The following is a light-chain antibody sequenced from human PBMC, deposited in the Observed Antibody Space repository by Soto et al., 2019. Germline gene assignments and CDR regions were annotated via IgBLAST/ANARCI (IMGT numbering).Light chain of an antibody. J-gene: IGKJ1*01. CDR1: QSVSNNY. CDR2: GAS. V-gene: IGKV3-20*01. Sequence: EIVMTQSPATLSVSPGERVTLSCRAIQSVSNNYLAWYQQKPGQAPRLLIYGASSRATVIPDRFSGSGSGTDFTLTISRLEPEDFAVYYCQQYGSSPSWTFGQGTKVDIK. CDR3: QQYGSSPSWT.